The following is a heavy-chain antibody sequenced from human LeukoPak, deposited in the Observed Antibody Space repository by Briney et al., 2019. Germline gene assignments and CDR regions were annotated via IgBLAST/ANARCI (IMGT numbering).Heavy chain of an antibody. D-gene: IGHD3-16*02. Sequence: SETLSLTCTVSGGSISSSSYYWSWIRQPPGKGLEWIGEINHSGSTNYNPSLKSRATISVDTSKNQFSLKLSSVTAADTAVYYCARGRLSVAFDPWGQGTLVTVSS. CDR1: GGSISSSSYY. CDR3: ARGRLSVAFDP. V-gene: IGHV4-39*07. CDR2: INHSGST. J-gene: IGHJ5*02.